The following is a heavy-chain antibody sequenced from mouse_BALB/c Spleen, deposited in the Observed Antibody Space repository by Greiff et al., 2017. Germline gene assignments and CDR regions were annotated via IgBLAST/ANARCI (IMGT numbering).Heavy chain of an antibody. J-gene: IGHJ4*01. Sequence: VQLVESGPGLVQPSQSLSITCTVSGFSLTSYGVHWVRQSPGKGLEWLGVIWSGGSTDYNAAFISRLSISKDNSKSQVFFKMNSLQANDTAIYYCARNPPTMMYYAMDDWGQGTSVTVSA. D-gene: IGHD2-4*01. CDR2: IWSGGST. V-gene: IGHV2-2*02. CDR3: ARNPPTMMYYAMDD. CDR1: GFSLTSYG.